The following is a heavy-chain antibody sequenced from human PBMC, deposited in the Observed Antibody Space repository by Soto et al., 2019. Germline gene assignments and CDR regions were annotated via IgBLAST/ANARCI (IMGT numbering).Heavy chain of an antibody. Sequence: ASVKVSCKASGYTFTSYGISWVRQAPGQGLEWMGWISAYNGNTNYAQKLQGRVTMTTDTSTSTAYMELRSLRSDDTAVYYCARGLVYSSSWYTPIYYYGMDVWGQGTTVTVSS. V-gene: IGHV1-18*01. CDR2: ISAYNGNT. D-gene: IGHD6-13*01. CDR1: GYTFTSYG. CDR3: ARGLVYSSSWYTPIYYYGMDV. J-gene: IGHJ6*02.